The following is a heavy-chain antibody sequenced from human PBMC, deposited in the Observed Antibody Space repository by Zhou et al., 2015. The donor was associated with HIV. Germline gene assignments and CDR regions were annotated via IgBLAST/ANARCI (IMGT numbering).Heavy chain of an antibody. J-gene: IGHJ2*01. V-gene: IGHV1-8*01. Sequence: QVQLVQSGAEVRKPGASVRVSCEASGYTFTSCDINWVRQAAGQGLEWMGWMNPNSHNVNYAQKFQGRITMTGDTSMRTVYMELSGLRSDDTAVYYCARDRGGARPDWRYFDLWGRGSLVTVSS. CDR2: MNPNSHNV. CDR3: ARDRGGARPDWRYFDL. D-gene: IGHD3-16*01. CDR1: GYTFTSCD.